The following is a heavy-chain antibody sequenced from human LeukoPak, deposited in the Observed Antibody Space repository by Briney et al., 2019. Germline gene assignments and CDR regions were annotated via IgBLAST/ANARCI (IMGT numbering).Heavy chain of an antibody. J-gene: IGHJ4*03. CDR2: IKGDGSNI. D-gene: IGHD1-14*01. V-gene: IGHV3-74*01. CDR3: VRDEPGPEAFDF. Sequence: GGSLRLSCVASGFTFSRYWMHWVRQTPGKGLVWVSQIKGDGSNIKYADSVKGRFTISRDNAKNTLYLQMNSLRAEDTAVYYCVRDEPGPEAFDFWGQGTLVSVSS. CDR1: GFTFSRYW.